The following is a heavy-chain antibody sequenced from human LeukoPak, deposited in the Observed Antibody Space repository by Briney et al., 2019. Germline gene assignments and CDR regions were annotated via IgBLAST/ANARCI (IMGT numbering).Heavy chain of an antibody. CDR2: IYYSRST. D-gene: IGHD3-22*01. V-gene: IGHV4-30-4*01. J-gene: IGHJ4*02. Sequence: SETLSLTCTVSGGSISSGDYYWSWIRQPPGKGLEWIGYIYYSRSTYYNPSLKSRVTISVDTSKNQFSLKLSSVTAADTAVYYCARADTMIVVVITIWGQGTLVTVSS. CDR3: ARADTMIVVVITI. CDR1: GGSISSGDYY.